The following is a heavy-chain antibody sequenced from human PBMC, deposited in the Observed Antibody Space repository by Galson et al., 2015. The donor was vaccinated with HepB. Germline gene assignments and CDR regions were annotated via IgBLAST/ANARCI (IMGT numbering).Heavy chain of an antibody. CDR2: IDPSNAYT. D-gene: IGHD3-22*01. Sequence: QSGAEVKKPGESLRISCKGSGYSFTKSRITWVRQVPGKGLEWMGRIDPSNAYTNYSPSFQGHVTISIERSTSTAYLQWRSLKASDTAVYFCARHSDSSGYPYFDYWGQGTLVTVSS. V-gene: IGHV5-10-1*01. J-gene: IGHJ4*02. CDR3: ARHSDSSGYPYFDY. CDR1: GYSFTKSR.